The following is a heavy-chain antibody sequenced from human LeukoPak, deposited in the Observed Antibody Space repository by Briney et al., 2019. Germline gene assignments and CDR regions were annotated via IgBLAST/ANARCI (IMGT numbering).Heavy chain of an antibody. D-gene: IGHD6-19*01. CDR2: IHPGDSDT. J-gene: IGHJ3*02. Sequence: GESLKISCKGSGYSFTSYWIGWVRQMPGKGLEWMGIIHPGDSDTRYSPSFQGQVTISADKSISTAYLQWSSLKASDTAMYYCARRSPSSGWKNDAFDIWGQGTMVTVSS. CDR1: GYSFTSYW. V-gene: IGHV5-51*01. CDR3: ARRSPSSGWKNDAFDI.